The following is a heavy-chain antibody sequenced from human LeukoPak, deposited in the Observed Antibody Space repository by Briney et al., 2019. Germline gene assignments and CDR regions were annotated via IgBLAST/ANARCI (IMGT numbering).Heavy chain of an antibody. V-gene: IGHV3-33*08. CDR1: GFTFSSYG. CDR3: ARGTPFYSDSSGSIP. Sequence: QAGGSLRLSCAASGFTFSSYGMHWVRQAPGKGLEWVAVIWYDGSNENYADSVKGRFTISRDNSKNTLYLQMNSLRAEDTAVYYCARGTPFYSDSSGSIPWGQGTLVTVSS. J-gene: IGHJ5*02. CDR2: IWYDGSNE. D-gene: IGHD3-22*01.